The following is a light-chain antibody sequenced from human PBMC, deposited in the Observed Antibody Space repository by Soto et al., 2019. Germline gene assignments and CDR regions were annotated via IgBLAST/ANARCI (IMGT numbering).Light chain of an antibody. CDR2: DAS. J-gene: IGKJ4*01. Sequence: DIHMTQSPPTLSSSLGDRVTITVLASQSISSWLAWYQQKPGKAPKLLIYDASSLQSGVPSRFSGSGSGTEFSLTISSLQPDDFATYYCQQYNSYSPLTFGGGTKVDIK. CDR3: QQYNSYSPLT. CDR1: QSISSW. V-gene: IGKV1-5*01.